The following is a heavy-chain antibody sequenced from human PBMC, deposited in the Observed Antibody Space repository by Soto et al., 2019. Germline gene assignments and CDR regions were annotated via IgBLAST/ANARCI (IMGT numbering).Heavy chain of an antibody. CDR1: GYTFTSYG. CDR2: ISAYNGNT. Sequence: ALVKVSCTASGYTFTSYGISWVRQAPGQGLEWMGWISAYNGNTNYAQKLQGRVTMTTDTSTSTAYMELRSLRSDDTAVYYCARVYGDYSNWFDPWSQGTLVTVSS. CDR3: ARVYGDYSNWFDP. J-gene: IGHJ5*02. D-gene: IGHD4-17*01. V-gene: IGHV1-18*01.